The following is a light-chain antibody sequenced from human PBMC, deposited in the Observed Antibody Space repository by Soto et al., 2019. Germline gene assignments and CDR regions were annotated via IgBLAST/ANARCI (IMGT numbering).Light chain of an antibody. CDR1: SSDVGGYNY. J-gene: IGLJ2*01. V-gene: IGLV2-14*01. Sequence: QSALTQPASVSGSPGQSITISCTGTSSDVGGYNYVSWYQQYPGKAPKLMIYEVSNRPSGVSNRFSGSKSGNAASLTISGLQAEDEGDYYCSSYTSRGTVVFGGGTKVTVL. CDR3: SSYTSRGTVV. CDR2: EVS.